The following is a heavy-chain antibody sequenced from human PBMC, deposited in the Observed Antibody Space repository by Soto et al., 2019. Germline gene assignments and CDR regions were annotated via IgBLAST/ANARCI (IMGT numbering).Heavy chain of an antibody. CDR1: GYTFTSYG. Sequence: VQLVQSGAEVKKPGASGKFSCKASGYTFTSYGITWVRQAPGQGLEWMGWISAYNGNTNYAQKLQGRVTMTTDTSTSTAYRELRSLRSDDTAVYYCARGVDIVVVTATMGGNGFDPWGQGTLVTVSS. J-gene: IGHJ5*02. CDR3: ARGVDIVVVTATMGGNGFDP. CDR2: ISAYNGNT. D-gene: IGHD2-21*02. V-gene: IGHV1-18*01.